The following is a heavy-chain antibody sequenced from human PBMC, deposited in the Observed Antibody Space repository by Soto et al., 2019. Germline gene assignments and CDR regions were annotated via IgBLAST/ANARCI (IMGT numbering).Heavy chain of an antibody. D-gene: IGHD3-10*01. J-gene: IGHJ5*02. Sequence: QVQLQESGPGLVKPSQTLSLTCTVSGGSISSGGYYWSWIRQHPGKALEWIGYIYYSGSTYYNPSLKSRVTISVDTSKNQFALKLSSVTAAATAVYYCAREGILWFGGHNWFDPWGQGTLVTVSS. CDR2: IYYSGST. CDR1: GGSISSGGYY. V-gene: IGHV4-31*03. CDR3: AREGILWFGGHNWFDP.